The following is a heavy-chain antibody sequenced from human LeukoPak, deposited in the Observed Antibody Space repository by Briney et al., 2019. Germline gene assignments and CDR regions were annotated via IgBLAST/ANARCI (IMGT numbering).Heavy chain of an antibody. Sequence: KASQTLSLTCTVSGGSISRGSYCWSWLRQPAGKGLEWIGRIYTSGSTNYNPSLKSRVTISVDTSKNQFSLKLSSVTAAVTPVYYCARDARPAPRITMVRGPPAYFDYWGQGTLVTVSS. D-gene: IGHD3-10*01. CDR3: ARDARPAPRITMVRGPPAYFDY. J-gene: IGHJ4*02. CDR2: IYTSGST. CDR1: GGSISRGSYC. V-gene: IGHV4-61*02.